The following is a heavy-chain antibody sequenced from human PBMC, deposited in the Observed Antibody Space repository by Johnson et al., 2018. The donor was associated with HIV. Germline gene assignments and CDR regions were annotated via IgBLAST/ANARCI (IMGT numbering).Heavy chain of an antibody. CDR3: AKDLFTEREDDAFDI. Sequence: VQLVESGGGVVRPGGSLRLSCAASGFTFDDYGMSWVRQAPGKGVEWVSGINWNGGSTGYADSVKGRFTISRDNAKKSLYLQMNSLRAEDTAVYYCAKDLFTEREDDAFDIWGQGTMVTVSS. V-gene: IGHV3-20*04. CDR2: INWNGGST. CDR1: GFTFDDYG. J-gene: IGHJ3*02. D-gene: IGHD1-26*01.